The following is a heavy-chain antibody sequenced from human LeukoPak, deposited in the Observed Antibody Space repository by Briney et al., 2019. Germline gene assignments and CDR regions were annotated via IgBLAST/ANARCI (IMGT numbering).Heavy chain of an antibody. CDR1: GDTITTNS. J-gene: IGHJ3*02. D-gene: IGHD5-24*01. Sequence: SETLSLTCTVYGDTITTNSWSWFRQTPRKGLEWIGYVFHSGTTNYSPSLKSRVTISLDTSKKQIYLRLASVAAADPALSSCARRMATVTDAFDIWGRGTMVSVSS. CDR3: ARRMATVTDAFDI. CDR2: VFHSGTT. V-gene: IGHV4-59*08.